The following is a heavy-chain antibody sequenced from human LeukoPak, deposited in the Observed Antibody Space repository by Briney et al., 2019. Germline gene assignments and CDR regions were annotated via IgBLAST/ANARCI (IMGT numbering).Heavy chain of an antibody. CDR2: ISSSSSYI. CDR3: ARDPGYSSSKGWFDP. J-gene: IGHJ5*02. Sequence: TGGSLRLSCAASGFTFSSYSMNWVRQAPGKGLEWVSSISSSSSYIYYADSVKGRFTISRDNAKNSLYLQMNSLRAEDTAVYYCARDPGYSSSKGWFDPWGQGTLVTVSS. V-gene: IGHV3-21*01. CDR1: GFTFSSYS. D-gene: IGHD6-13*01.